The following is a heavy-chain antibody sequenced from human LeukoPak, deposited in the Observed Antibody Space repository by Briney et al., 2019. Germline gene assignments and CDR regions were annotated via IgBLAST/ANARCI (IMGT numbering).Heavy chain of an antibody. Sequence: GGSLRLSCAASGFTFSSYSMNWVRHAPGKGLEWVSYISSSSSTIYYGHSVKGRFTISRANAKNSLYLQMNSMRAEDTAVYYCARENNYIAGRPIDYWGQGTLVTVSS. V-gene: IGHV3-48*01. CDR3: ARENNYIAGRPIDY. CDR1: GFTFSSYS. J-gene: IGHJ4*02. D-gene: IGHD6-6*01. CDR2: ISSSSSTI.